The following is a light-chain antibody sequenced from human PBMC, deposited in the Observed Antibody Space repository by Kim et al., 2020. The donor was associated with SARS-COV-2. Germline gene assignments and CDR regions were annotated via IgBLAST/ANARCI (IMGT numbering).Light chain of an antibody. Sequence: QSALTQPRSVSGSPGQSLTISCTGTTRDVGGYDYVSWYQQHPGKAPKFMIYDVYKRPSGVPDRFTGSKSRSTASLTIAGLQAEDEADYYYCSYAGTVVFGEGTKVTVL. CDR2: DVY. J-gene: IGLJ2*01. CDR1: TRDVGGYDY. CDR3: CSYAGTVV. V-gene: IGLV2-11*01.